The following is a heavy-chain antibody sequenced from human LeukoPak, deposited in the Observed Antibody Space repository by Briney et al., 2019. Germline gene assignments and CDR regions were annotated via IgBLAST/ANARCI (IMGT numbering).Heavy chain of an antibody. Sequence: GRSLRLSCAASGFTFSSYAMHWVRQAPGKGLEWVSYISSSGSTIYYADSVKGRFTISRDNAKNSLYLQMNSLRAEDTAVYYCASLDRDTAMVYWGQGTLVTVSS. V-gene: IGHV3-48*03. J-gene: IGHJ4*02. D-gene: IGHD5-18*01. CDR3: ASLDRDTAMVY. CDR2: ISSSGSTI. CDR1: GFTFSSYA.